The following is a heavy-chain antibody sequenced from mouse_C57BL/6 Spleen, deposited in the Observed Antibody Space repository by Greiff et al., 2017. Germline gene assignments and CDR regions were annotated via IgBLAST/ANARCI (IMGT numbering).Heavy chain of an antibody. D-gene: IGHD1-1*01. CDR1: GYTFTSYW. CDR2: IYPGSGST. J-gene: IGHJ2*01. CDR3: AIRAYYYGSIAFGY. Sequence: QVQLQQPGAELVKPGASVKMSCKASGYTFTSYWITWVKQRPGQGLEWIGDIYPGSGSTNYNEKIKSTATLTVDTSSSTAYMQLSSLTSEDSAVYYWAIRAYYYGSIAFGYWGQGTTLTVSS. V-gene: IGHV1-55*01.